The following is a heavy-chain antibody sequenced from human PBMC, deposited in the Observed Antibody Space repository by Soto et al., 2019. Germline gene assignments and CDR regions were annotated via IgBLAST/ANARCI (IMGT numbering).Heavy chain of an antibody. D-gene: IGHD4-17*01. CDR1: GGSISSYY. CDR2: IYTSGST. CDR3: ASSVYGDYVVRLDY. Sequence: PSETLSLTCTVSGGSISSYYWSWIRQPAGKGLEWIGRIYTSGSTNYNPPLKSRVTMSEDTSKNQFSLKLSSVTAAHTAVYYCASSVYGDYVVRLDYWGQGTLVTVSS. J-gene: IGHJ4*02. V-gene: IGHV4-4*07.